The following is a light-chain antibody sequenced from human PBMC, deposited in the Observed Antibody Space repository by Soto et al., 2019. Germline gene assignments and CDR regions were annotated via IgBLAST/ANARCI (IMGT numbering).Light chain of an antibody. CDR1: SSDVGGYNY. V-gene: IGLV2-11*01. CDR3: CSYAGSYPFV. CDR2: DVS. Sequence: QSALTQPRSVSGSPGQSVTISCTGTSSDVGGYNYVSWYQQHPGKAPKLMIYDVSKRPSGVPDRFSASKSGNTASLTISGLQAEDEADYYCCSYAGSYPFVFATGTKLTVL. J-gene: IGLJ1*01.